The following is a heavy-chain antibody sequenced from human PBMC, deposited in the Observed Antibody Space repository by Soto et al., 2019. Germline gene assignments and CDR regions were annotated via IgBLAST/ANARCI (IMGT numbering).Heavy chain of an antibody. Sequence: DVQLVESGGGLVQPGRSLRLSCAASGFTFDDYAMHWVRQAPGKGLEWVSGISWNSGSIGYADSVKGRFTISRDNAKNSLYLQMNSLRAEDTALYYCAKDSDWVVVAATSSFDYWGQGTLVTVSS. CDR3: AKDSDWVVVAATSSFDY. J-gene: IGHJ4*02. D-gene: IGHD2-15*01. V-gene: IGHV3-9*01. CDR2: ISWNSGSI. CDR1: GFTFDDYA.